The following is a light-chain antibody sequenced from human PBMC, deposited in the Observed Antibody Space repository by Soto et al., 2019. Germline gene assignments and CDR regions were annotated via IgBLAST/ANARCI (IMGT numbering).Light chain of an antibody. CDR3: QQRSNWRGVT. V-gene: IGKV3-11*01. CDR2: DAS. CDR1: QSVSRY. Sequence: EIVLTQSPATLSLSPGERATLSCRASQSVSRYLAWYQQKPGQAPRLLIYDASNRATGIPARFSGSGSGTDFTLTISSLEPEDFAVYYCQQRSNWRGVTFGPGTKVDIK. J-gene: IGKJ3*01.